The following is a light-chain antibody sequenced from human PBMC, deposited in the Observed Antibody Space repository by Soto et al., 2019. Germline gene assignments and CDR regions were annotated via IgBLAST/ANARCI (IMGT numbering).Light chain of an antibody. CDR3: QQYGNSPLT. CDR1: QSVSSSY. J-gene: IGKJ4*01. Sequence: EIVLTQYPGTLSLSPGERATLSCRASQSVSSSYLAWYQQKPGQAPRLLIYGASSRATGIPDRFSGSGSGTDFTLTISRLEPQDFAVYYCQQYGNSPLTFGGGTKVEIK. CDR2: GAS. V-gene: IGKV3-20*01.